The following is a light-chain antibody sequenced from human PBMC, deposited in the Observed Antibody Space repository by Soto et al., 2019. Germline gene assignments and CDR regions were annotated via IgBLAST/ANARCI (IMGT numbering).Light chain of an antibody. V-gene: IGKV3-15*01. Sequence: EIVMTQSPATLSVSPGERATLSCRASQSVSSNLAWYQQKPGQAPRLLIYGASTRATGISARFSGSGSGTEFTLTISSVQSEDFAVYYSQQYNNWSFTFGPGTKVDIK. J-gene: IGKJ3*01. CDR1: QSVSSN. CDR3: QQYNNWSFT. CDR2: GAS.